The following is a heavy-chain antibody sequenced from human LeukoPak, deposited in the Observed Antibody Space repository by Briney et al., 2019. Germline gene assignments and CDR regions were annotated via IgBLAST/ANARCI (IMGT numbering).Heavy chain of an antibody. CDR1: GFTFDDYA. Sequence: GRSLRLSCAASGFTFDDYATHWVRQAPGKGLEWVSGISWNSGSIGYADSVKGRFTISRDNAKNSLYLQMNSLRAEDMALYYCAKDHGYSYGRGFDYWGQGTLVTVSS. V-gene: IGHV3-9*03. D-gene: IGHD5-18*01. J-gene: IGHJ4*02. CDR3: AKDHGYSYGRGFDY. CDR2: ISWNSGSI.